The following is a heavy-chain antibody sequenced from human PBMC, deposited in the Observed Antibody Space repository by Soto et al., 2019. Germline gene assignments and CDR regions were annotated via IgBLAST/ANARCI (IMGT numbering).Heavy chain of an antibody. V-gene: IGHV4-59*01. D-gene: IGHD2-15*01. J-gene: IGHJ6*02. Sequence: SETLSLTCTVSGGSISSYYWSWIRQPPGKGLEWIGYIYYSGSTDYNPSLKSRVTISVDTSKNQFSLKLSSVTAEDTAVYYCAREYCSGGSCPPWEGYYYYGMDVWGQGTTVTVSS. CDR2: IYYSGST. CDR3: AREYCSGGSCPPWEGYYYYGMDV. CDR1: GGSISSYY.